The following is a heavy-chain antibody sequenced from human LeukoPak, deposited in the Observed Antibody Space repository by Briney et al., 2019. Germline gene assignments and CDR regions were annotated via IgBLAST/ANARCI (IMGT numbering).Heavy chain of an antibody. Sequence: GESLRLSCVVSGFTFSDYWMSWVRQAPGKGLEWVANIKEDGSGIYYVDSVEGRFTISRDNAKKSLYLQMNSLRAEDTAVYYCARGDTRGYYYRFFDYWGQGTLVTVSS. CDR3: ARGDTRGYYYRFFDY. D-gene: IGHD3-22*01. V-gene: IGHV3-7*01. J-gene: IGHJ4*02. CDR1: GFTFSDYW. CDR2: IKEDGSGI.